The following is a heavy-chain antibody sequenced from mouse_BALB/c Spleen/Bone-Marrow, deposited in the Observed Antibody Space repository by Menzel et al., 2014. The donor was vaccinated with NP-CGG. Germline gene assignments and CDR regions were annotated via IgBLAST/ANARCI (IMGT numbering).Heavy chain of an antibody. CDR2: IHSGDRM. Sequence: EVKLVESGGGLVKPGGSLKLSCEASGITVTTYAMSWVRQTPEKRLEWVASIHSGDRMYYPDSVKGRFTISRDNARNILYLQMSSLRSEDTAMYYCARGGMTPFDYWGQGITLTVSS. D-gene: IGHD2-13*01. CDR1: GITVTTYA. V-gene: IGHV5-6-5*01. J-gene: IGHJ2*01. CDR3: ARGGMTPFDY.